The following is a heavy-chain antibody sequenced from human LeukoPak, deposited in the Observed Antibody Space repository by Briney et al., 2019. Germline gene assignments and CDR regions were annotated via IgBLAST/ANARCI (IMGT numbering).Heavy chain of an antibody. CDR3: ARNLGSGWYYDY. V-gene: IGHV4-59*08. J-gene: IGHJ4*02. D-gene: IGHD6-19*01. CDR2: MYYTGST. CDR1: GGSISSYY. Sequence: SETLSLTCTVSGGSISSYYWSWIRQPPGKGLEWIGYMYYTGSTNYNPSLRSRVTISVDTSKNQFSLKLSSVTAADTAVYYCARNLGSGWYYDYWGQGILVSVSS.